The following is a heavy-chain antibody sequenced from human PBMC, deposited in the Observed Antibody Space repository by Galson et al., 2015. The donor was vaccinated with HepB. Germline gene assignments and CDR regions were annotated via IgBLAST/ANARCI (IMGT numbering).Heavy chain of an antibody. V-gene: IGHV3-33*01. CDR3: ARDSGNGGSQD. CDR2: IWYDGTYK. D-gene: IGHD2-8*01. Sequence: SLRLSCAASGFIFSNYGMQWVRKAPGKGLEWVAHIWYDGTYKHYADSVKGRFTVSRDNAKNTLFLQMNSLRAEDTAVYYCARDSGNGGSQDWGQGTLVSVSS. J-gene: IGHJ4*02. CDR1: GFIFSNYG.